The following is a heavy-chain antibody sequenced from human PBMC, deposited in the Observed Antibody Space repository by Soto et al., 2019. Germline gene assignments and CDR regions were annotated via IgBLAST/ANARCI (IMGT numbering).Heavy chain of an antibody. CDR2: AQPGHSDT. V-gene: IGHV5-51*01. Sequence: PGESLKISCQGSGYRFTSFWIGWVRQMPGKGLEWVGIAQPGHSDTRYSPSFQGHVTISADESTNTAYLQWSSLRASDTAMYFCARHGYSSSWNPDHWGQGTLVTVSS. D-gene: IGHD6-13*01. CDR1: GYRFTSFW. J-gene: IGHJ4*02. CDR3: ARHGYSSSWNPDH.